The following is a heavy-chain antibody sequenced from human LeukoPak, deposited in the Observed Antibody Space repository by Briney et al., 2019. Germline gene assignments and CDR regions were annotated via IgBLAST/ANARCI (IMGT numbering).Heavy chain of an antibody. J-gene: IGHJ1*01. D-gene: IGHD2-2*01. CDR3: ARDKFSSTGQYFQH. CDR1: GFTFSNAW. CDR2: ISYDGSNK. V-gene: IGHV3-30*03. Sequence: GGSLRLSCAASGFTFSNAWMSWVRQAPGKGLEWVAVISYDGSNKYYADSVKGRFTISRDNSKNTLYLQMNSLRAEDTAVYYCARDKFSSTGQYFQHWGQGTLVTVSS.